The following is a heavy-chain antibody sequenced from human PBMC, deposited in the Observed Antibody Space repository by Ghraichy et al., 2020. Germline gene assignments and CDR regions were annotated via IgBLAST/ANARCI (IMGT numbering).Heavy chain of an antibody. D-gene: IGHD2-2*01. Sequence: LSLTCAASGFNFGSYSMNWVRQAPGKGLEWVSFISSGSSTIYYADSVKGRFTVSRDNAKNSLYLQMNSLRDEDTAVYYCARGGRCSSTSCSLKNWFDPWGQGTLVTVSS. CDR2: ISSGSSTI. CDR1: GFNFGSYS. V-gene: IGHV3-48*02. CDR3: ARGGRCSSTSCSLKNWFDP. J-gene: IGHJ5*02.